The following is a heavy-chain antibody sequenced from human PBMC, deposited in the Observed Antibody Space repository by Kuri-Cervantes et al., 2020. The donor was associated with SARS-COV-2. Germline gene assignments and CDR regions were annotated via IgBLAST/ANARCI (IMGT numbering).Heavy chain of an antibody. CDR3: ARDLGILTGYYSHYYYYYGMDV. J-gene: IGHJ6*02. D-gene: IGHD3-9*01. V-gene: IGHV3-30-3*01. Sequence: LSLTCAASGFTFSSFAIHWVRQAPGKGLEWVAIISYDGNNTYYADSVKGRFTISRDNSRNTLYLQMNSLRTEDAAIYYCARDLGILTGYYSHYYYYYGMDVWGQGTTVTVSS. CDR2: ISYDGNNT. CDR1: GFTFSSFA.